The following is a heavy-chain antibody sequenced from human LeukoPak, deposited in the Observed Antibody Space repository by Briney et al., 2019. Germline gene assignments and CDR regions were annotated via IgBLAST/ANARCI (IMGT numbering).Heavy chain of an antibody. J-gene: IGHJ4*02. CDR3: ARVHGYGSGGTDY. CDR1: GYTFTGYY. CDR2: INPNSGGT. Sequence: ASVKVSCKASGYTFTGYYMHWVRQAPGQGLEWMGWINPNSGGTNYAQKFQGRVTMTRDTSISTAYMELSRLRSDDTAVYYCARVHGYGSGGTDYWGQGTLVTVSS. D-gene: IGHD3-10*01. V-gene: IGHV1-2*02.